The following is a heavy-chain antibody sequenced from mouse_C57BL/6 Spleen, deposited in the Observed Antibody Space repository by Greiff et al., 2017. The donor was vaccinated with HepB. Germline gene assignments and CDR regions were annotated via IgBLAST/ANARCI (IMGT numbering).Heavy chain of an antibody. Sequence: QVQLQQSGAELVRPGASVTLSCKASGYTFTDYEMHWVQQTPVHGLEWIGAIDPETGGTAYNQKFKGKAILTADKSSSTAYMERRSLTSEDSAVDYCTRGQRRSRFAYWGQGTLVTVAA. CDR3: TRGQRRSRFAY. V-gene: IGHV1-15*01. CDR2: IDPETGGT. CDR1: GYTFTDYE. J-gene: IGHJ3*01. D-gene: IGHD3-2*02.